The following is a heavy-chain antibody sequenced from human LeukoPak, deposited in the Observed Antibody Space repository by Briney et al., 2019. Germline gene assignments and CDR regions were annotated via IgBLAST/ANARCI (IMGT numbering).Heavy chain of an antibody. Sequence: PGGSLRLSCAASGFTFSSYAMSWVRQAPGKGLEWVSAISGSGGSTYYADSVKGRFTISRDNSKNTLYLQMNSLRAEDTAVYYCAKRDSSGYYYDYYYYYGIDVWGQGTTVTVSS. V-gene: IGHV3-23*01. CDR2: ISGSGGST. J-gene: IGHJ6*02. CDR1: GFTFSSYA. D-gene: IGHD3-22*01. CDR3: AKRDSSGYYYDYYYYYGIDV.